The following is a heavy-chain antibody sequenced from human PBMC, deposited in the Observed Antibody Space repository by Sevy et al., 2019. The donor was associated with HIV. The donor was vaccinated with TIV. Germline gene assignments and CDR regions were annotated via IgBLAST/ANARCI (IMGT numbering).Heavy chain of an antibody. D-gene: IGHD6-19*01. CDR1: GFTFNTYG. Sequence: GGSLRLSCAASGFTFNTYGVHWVRQAPGKGLEWVALIYYDGNNKVYADSVKGRFTISRDNSKNTLFLQMNNLRAEDTAFYYCARDLGIAVAPDYWGQGTLVTVSS. CDR3: ARDLGIAVAPDY. V-gene: IGHV3-33*01. J-gene: IGHJ4*02. CDR2: IYYDGNNK.